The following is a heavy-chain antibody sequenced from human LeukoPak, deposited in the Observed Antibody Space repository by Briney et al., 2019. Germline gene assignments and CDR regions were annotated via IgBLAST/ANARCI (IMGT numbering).Heavy chain of an antibody. Sequence: SQTPSLTCAISGDSVSSNSAAWNWIRQSPSRGLEWLVRTYYRSKWYNDYAVSVKNRITINPDTSKNQFSLQLNSVTPEDTAVYYCARDSVTYYDFWSGYWLGVVAFDIWGQGTMVTVSS. CDR1: GDSVSSNSAA. V-gene: IGHV6-1*01. J-gene: IGHJ3*02. D-gene: IGHD3-3*01. CDR3: ARDSVTYYDFWSGYWLGVVAFDI. CDR2: TYYRSKWYN.